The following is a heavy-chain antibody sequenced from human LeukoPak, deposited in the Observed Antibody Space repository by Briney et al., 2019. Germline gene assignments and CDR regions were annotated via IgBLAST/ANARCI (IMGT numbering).Heavy chain of an antibody. CDR1: GYTFTNYG. Sequence: ASVKVSCKASGYTFTNYGISWVRQAPGQGLEWMGWISAYNGNTNYAQKLQGRVTMTTDTSTSTAYMELRSLRSDDTAVYYCARFFVGSSWYGGENYFDYWGQGTLVTVSS. J-gene: IGHJ4*02. D-gene: IGHD6-13*01. CDR2: ISAYNGNT. CDR3: ARFFVGSSWYGGENYFDY. V-gene: IGHV1-18*01.